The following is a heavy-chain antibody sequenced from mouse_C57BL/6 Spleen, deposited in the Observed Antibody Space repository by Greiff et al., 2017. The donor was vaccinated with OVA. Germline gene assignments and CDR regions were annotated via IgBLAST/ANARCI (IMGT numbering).Heavy chain of an antibody. D-gene: IGHD1-1*01. Sequence: QVQLQQSGAELVRPGSSVKLSCKASGYTFTSYWMHWVKQRPIQGLEWIGNIDPSDSETHYNQKFKDKATLTVDKSSSTAYMQLSSLTSEDSAVYYCARGNYYGSSYEWYFDVWGTGTTVTVSS. J-gene: IGHJ1*03. V-gene: IGHV1-52*01. CDR1: GYTFTSYW. CDR2: IDPSDSET. CDR3: ARGNYYGSSYEWYFDV.